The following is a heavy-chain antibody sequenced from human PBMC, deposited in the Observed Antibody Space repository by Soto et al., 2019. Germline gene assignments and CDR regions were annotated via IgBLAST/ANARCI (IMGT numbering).Heavy chain of an antibody. CDR3: AKDKTHCSGGDCYGCDY. CDR1: GFTFSSYG. Sequence: RLSCAASGFTFSSYGMHWVRQAPGKGLEWVAVISYDGSNKYFADSVKGRFTISRDNSKNTLYLQMNSLRAEDTAVYYCAKDKTHCSGGDCYGCDYCGQGTLGTVS. D-gene: IGHD2-15*01. CDR2: ISYDGSNK. J-gene: IGHJ4*02. V-gene: IGHV3-30*18.